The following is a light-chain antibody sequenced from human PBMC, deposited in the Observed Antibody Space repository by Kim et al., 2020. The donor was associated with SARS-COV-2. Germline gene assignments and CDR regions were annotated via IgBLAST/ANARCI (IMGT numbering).Light chain of an antibody. Sequence: DIQMTQSPSTLSASVGDRVTITCRASQSVGNWLAWYQQKPGKAPKLLIYSASNLESGVPARFSGSGFGTEFTLTTSSVQPEDSATYYCQQYDSYPRVTFGRGTKLEI. CDR1: QSVGNW. CDR2: SAS. V-gene: IGKV1-5*03. CDR3: QQYDSYPRVT. J-gene: IGKJ2*01.